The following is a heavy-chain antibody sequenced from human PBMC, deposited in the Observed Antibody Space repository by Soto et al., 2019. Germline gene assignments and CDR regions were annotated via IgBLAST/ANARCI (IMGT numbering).Heavy chain of an antibody. D-gene: IGHD3-3*01. CDR3: ARADFWSGYSKVQFDY. CDR2: IYYSGST. J-gene: IGHJ4*02. V-gene: IGHV4-31*03. CDR1: GGSISSGGYY. Sequence: PSETLSLTCTVSGGSISSGGYYWSWIRQHPGKGLEWIGYIYYSGSTYYNPSLKSRVTISVDTSKNQFSLKLSSVTAADTAVYYCARADFWSGYSKVQFDYWGQGTLVTVSS.